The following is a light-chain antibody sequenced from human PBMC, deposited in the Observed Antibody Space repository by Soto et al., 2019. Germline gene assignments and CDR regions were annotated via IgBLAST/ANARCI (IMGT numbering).Light chain of an antibody. CDR2: SAS. CDR1: PNLGTLY. J-gene: IGKJ5*01. V-gene: IGKV3-20*01. CDR3: QQYGSSGT. Sequence: TQKTCTQCWSAGESSSRSWRASPNLGTLYLAWFQQKSGQAPRLLIYSASRRATGIPDRFSCRGGGQDIYLSINRVEAEHFVGYFWQQYGSSGTFAQGTRVDIK.